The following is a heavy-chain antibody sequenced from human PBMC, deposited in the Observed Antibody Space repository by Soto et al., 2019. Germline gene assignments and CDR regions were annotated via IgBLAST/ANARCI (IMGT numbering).Heavy chain of an antibody. CDR1: GYSIISGYY. CDR2: IYHSGST. V-gene: IGHV4-38-2*02. Sequence: SETLSLTCAVSGYSIISGYYWVLIRQPPGKGLEWIGSIYHSGSTYYNPSLKSRVTISVDTSKNQFSLKLSSVTAADTAVYYCARDTRGWYFYYFDYWGQGTLVTVSS. J-gene: IGHJ4*02. D-gene: IGHD6-19*01. CDR3: ARDTRGWYFYYFDY.